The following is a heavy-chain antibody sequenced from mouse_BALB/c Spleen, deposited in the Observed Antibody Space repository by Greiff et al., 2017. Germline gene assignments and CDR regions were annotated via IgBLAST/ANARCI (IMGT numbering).Heavy chain of an antibody. CDR2: INPSNGGT. Sequence: QVQLKESGAELVKPGASVKLSCKASGYTFTSYYMYWVKQRPGQGLEWIGEINPSNGGTNFNEKFKSKATLTVDKSSSTAYMQLSSLTSEDSAVYYCTRSEVPADFDVWGAGTTVTVSS. CDR1: GYTFTSYY. J-gene: IGHJ1*01. V-gene: IGHV1S81*02. CDR3: TRSEVPADFDV.